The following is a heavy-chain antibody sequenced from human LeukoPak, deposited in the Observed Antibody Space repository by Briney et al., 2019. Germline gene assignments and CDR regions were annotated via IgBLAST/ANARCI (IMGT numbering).Heavy chain of an antibody. CDR2: IYLGDSGT. D-gene: IGHD2-15*01. CDR3: ARRIVVVVAATDWFDP. J-gene: IGHJ5*02. V-gene: IGHV5-51*01. CDR1: EYSFTSYW. Sequence: GDSRKISGKRSEYSFTSYWIGGSGRMPGRGLEWMGVIYLGDSGTRYNPSFQGQVTISADKSISTAYLQWSSLEASDTAMYYCARRIVVVVAATDWFDPWGQGTLVTVSS.